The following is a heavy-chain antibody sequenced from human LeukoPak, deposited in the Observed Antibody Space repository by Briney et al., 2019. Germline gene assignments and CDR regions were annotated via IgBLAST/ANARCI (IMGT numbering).Heavy chain of an antibody. CDR2: ISAYNGNT. V-gene: IGHV1-18*01. CDR3: ARDRGSVITMIVVVPFDY. J-gene: IGHJ4*02. Sequence: ASVKVSCKASGYTFTNYGISWVRQAPGQGLEWMGWISAYNGNTNYAQKLQGRVTMTTDTSTSTAYMGLRSLRSDDTAVYYCARDRGSVITMIVVVPFDYWGQGTLVTVSS. D-gene: IGHD3-22*01. CDR1: GYTFTNYG.